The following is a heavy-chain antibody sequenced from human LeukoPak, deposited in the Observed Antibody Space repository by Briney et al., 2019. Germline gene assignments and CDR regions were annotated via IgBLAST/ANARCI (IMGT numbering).Heavy chain of an antibody. CDR3: AKDRWRTTTSAFDY. CDR2: ISGSADTT. D-gene: IGHD2/OR15-2a*01. CDR1: GVSFSNSA. Sequence: GGSLRLSCAASGVSFSNSAMNWVRQAPGKGLEWVSGISGSADTTYYADSVRGRFTISRDNSKNTLYLQMTSLRAEDTAVYYCAKDRWRTTTSAFDYWGQGILVTVSS. J-gene: IGHJ4*02. V-gene: IGHV3-23*01.